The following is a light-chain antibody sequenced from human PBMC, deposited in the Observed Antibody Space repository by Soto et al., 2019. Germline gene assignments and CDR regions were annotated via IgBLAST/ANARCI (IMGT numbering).Light chain of an antibody. CDR2: KAS. CDR3: QHYNSYPEA. Sequence: DIQMTQSPSTLSGSVGDRVTITCRASQTISSWLAWYQKKPGKDPKLLIYKASTLKSGVPSRFSGSGSGTEFNLTISRLQTDDFATYYCQHYNSYPEAVGQGTKVDIK. J-gene: IGKJ1*01. V-gene: IGKV1-5*03. CDR1: QTISSW.